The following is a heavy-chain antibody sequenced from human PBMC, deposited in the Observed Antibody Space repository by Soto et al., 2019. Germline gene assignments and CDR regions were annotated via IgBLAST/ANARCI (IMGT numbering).Heavy chain of an antibody. CDR3: ARTSVNWGSRGLVDY. Sequence: QITLKESGPTLVKPTQTLTLTCTFSGFSLSTSGVGVGWIRQPPGKALEWLAFLYWDDDKRYSPSLKSRLTITKDTSKNQLLLTMTNMHPVDTATYYCARTSVNWGSRGLVDYWGQGTLVTVAS. CDR1: GFSLSTSGVG. V-gene: IGHV2-5*02. CDR2: LYWDDDK. J-gene: IGHJ4*02. D-gene: IGHD7-27*01.